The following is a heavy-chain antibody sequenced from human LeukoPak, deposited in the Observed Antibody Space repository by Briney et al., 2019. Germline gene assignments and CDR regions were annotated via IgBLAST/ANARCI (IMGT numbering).Heavy chain of an antibody. CDR2: IYTSGST. Sequence: PSETLSLTCTVSGGSISSYYWSWIRQPAGKGLEWIGRIYTSGSTNYNPSLKSRVTMSVDTSKNQFSLKLSSVTAADTAVYYCARAPRIAAAGKFDYWGQGTLVTVSS. J-gene: IGHJ4*02. D-gene: IGHD6-13*01. V-gene: IGHV4-4*07. CDR3: ARAPRIAAAGKFDY. CDR1: GGSISSYY.